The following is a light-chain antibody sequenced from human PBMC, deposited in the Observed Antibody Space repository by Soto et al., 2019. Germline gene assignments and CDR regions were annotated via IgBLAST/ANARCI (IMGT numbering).Light chain of an antibody. Sequence: QSVLTQPPSVSAAPGQKVTISCSGSDSNIGSNFLSWYQQFPGTAPKLVIYDTDKRPSGIPDRFSGSKSGTSATLGITGLQTGDEADYYCGTWDNSLSAHVFGGGTPLTVL. CDR3: GTWDNSLSAHV. V-gene: IGLV1-51*01. CDR1: DSNIGSNF. CDR2: DTD. J-gene: IGLJ7*01.